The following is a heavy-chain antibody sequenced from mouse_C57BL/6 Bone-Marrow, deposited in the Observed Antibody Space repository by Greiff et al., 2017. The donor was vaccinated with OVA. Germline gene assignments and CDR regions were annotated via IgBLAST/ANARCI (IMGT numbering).Heavy chain of an antibody. J-gene: IGHJ1*03. D-gene: IGHD1-1*01. Sequence: EVQLVESGPGLVKPSQSLSLTCSVTGYSITSGYYWNWIRQFPGNKLEWMGYISYDGSNNYNPSLKNRISITRDTSKNQFFLKLNSVTTEDTATYYCARDYYGSPGVWGTGTTVTVSS. CDR3: ARDYYGSPGV. CDR2: ISYDGSN. CDR1: GYSITSGYY. V-gene: IGHV3-6*01.